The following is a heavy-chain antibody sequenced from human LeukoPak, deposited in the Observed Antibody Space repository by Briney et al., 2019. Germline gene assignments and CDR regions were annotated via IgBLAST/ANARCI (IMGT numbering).Heavy chain of an antibody. CDR3: ARHSPIVDTAMDHYYYYGMDV. CDR2: IYCSGST. Sequence: SETLSLTCTVSGGSISSYYWSWIRQPPGKGLEWIGYIYCSGSTNYNPSLKSRVTISVDTSKNQFSLKLSSVTAADTAVYYCARHSPIVDTAMDHYYYYGMDVWGQGTTVTVSS. CDR1: GGSISSYY. J-gene: IGHJ6*02. D-gene: IGHD5-18*01. V-gene: IGHV4-59*08.